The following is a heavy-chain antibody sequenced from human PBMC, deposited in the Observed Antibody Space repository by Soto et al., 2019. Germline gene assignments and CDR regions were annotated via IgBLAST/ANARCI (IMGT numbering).Heavy chain of an antibody. CDR1: GFTFSIYA. Sequence: EVQLLESGGGLVQPGGSLRLSCAAAGFTFSIYAMSWVRQAPGKGLEWVSAISGSGGSTYYADSVKGRFTISRDNSKNTVYLQMTSLRAADTAVYYCAKATRGGAATLIRDYWGEGTLVTVSS. V-gene: IGHV3-23*01. D-gene: IGHD6-13*01. CDR2: ISGSGGST. J-gene: IGHJ4*02. CDR3: AKATRGGAATLIRDY.